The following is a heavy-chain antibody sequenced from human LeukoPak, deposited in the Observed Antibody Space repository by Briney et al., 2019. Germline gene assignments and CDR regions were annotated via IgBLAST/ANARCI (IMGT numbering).Heavy chain of an antibody. CDR1: GDSISSNY. Sequence: SETLSLTCTISGDSISSNYWNWIRQPPGKELEWIGYISYSGSTNYNPSLKSRVTISLDTSKNQFSLKLSSVTAADTAVYYCARVPDWDYVWGSYRHNGTYYFDYWGQGTLVTVSS. V-gene: IGHV4-59*08. D-gene: IGHD3-16*02. CDR3: ARVPDWDYVWGSYRHNGTYYFDY. CDR2: ISYSGST. J-gene: IGHJ4*02.